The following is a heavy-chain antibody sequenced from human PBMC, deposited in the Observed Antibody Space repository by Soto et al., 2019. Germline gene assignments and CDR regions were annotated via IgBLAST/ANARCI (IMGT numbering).Heavy chain of an antibody. CDR1: GGTFSSYT. CDR2: IIPILGIA. CDR3: AKAVRWLQLDFDY. Sequence: SVKVSCKASGGTFSSYTISWVRQAPGQGLEWMGRIIPILGIANYAQKFQGRVTITADKSTSTAYMELSSLRSEDTAVYYCAKAVRWLQLDFDYWGQGTLVTVSS. V-gene: IGHV1-69*02. J-gene: IGHJ4*02. D-gene: IGHD5-12*01.